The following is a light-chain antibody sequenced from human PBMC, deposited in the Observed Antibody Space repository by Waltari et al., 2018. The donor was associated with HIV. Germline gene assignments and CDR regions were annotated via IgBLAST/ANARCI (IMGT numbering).Light chain of an antibody. J-gene: IGKJ4*01. CDR3: QQYSSRLT. CDR2: GAS. CDR1: QSIAYN. Sequence: EIVLTHSPATLSVSPGVRATLFCRASQSIAYNLAWYQQRPGQTPRLLIYGASIRATGIPAKFSGSGSGTDFNLTINILQSEDSAVYYCQQYSSRLTFGGGTKVEIK. V-gene: IGKV3D-15*03.